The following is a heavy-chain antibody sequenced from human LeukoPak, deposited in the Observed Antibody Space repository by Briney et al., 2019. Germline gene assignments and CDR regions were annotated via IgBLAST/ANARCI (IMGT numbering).Heavy chain of an antibody. Sequence: PGGSLRLSCAASGFTFSSYAMHWVRQAPGKGLEWVAVISYDGSNRYYADSVKGRFTISRDNSKNTLFLQMNTLRAEDTAVFNRNKGGFDPWGQGTLVTVSS. CDR1: GFTFSSYA. CDR3: NKGGFDP. CDR2: ISYDGSNR. V-gene: IGHV3-30*04. J-gene: IGHJ5*02.